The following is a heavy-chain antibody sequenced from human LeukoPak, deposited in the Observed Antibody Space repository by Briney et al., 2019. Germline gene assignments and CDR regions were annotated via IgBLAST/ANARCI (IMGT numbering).Heavy chain of an antibody. Sequence: SQTLSLTCTVSGGSISSGGYYWSWIRQHPGKGLEWIGYIYYSGSTYYNPSLKSRVTISVDTSKNQFSLKLSSVTAADTAVYYCARVSDGSGSLNYWGRGTLVTVSS. J-gene: IGHJ4*02. V-gene: IGHV4-31*03. CDR1: GGSISSGGYY. D-gene: IGHD3-10*01. CDR2: IYYSGST. CDR3: ARVSDGSGSLNY.